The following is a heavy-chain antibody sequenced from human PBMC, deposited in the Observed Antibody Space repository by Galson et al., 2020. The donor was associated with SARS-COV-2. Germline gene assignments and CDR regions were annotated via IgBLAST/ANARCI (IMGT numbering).Heavy chain of an antibody. CDR3: AGEGSGWYYFDG. V-gene: IGHV4-61*02. D-gene: IGHD6-19*01. Sequence: SETLSLTCTVSGGSISSGSYYWSWIRQPAGKGLEWIGRIYTSGSTNYNPSLKSRVTISLDTSKNQFSLTLRPVTAAATAVYYCAGEGSGWYYFDGWGQGTLVTVSS. CDR1: GGSISSGSYY. J-gene: IGHJ4*02. CDR2: IYTSGST.